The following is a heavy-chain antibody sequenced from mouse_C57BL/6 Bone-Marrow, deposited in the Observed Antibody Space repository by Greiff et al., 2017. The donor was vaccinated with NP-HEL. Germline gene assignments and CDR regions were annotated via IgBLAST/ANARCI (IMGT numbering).Heavy chain of an antibody. CDR1: GYTFTSYW. Sequence: QVQLQQPGAELVMPGASVKLSCKASGYTFTSYWMHWVKQRPGQGLEWIGEIDPSDSYTNYNQKFKGKSTLTVDKSSRTAYMQLSSLTSEDSAVYYCAREHYYGSSWWYFDVWGTGTTVTVSS. CDR2: IDPSDSYT. CDR3: AREHYYGSSWWYFDV. V-gene: IGHV1-69*01. D-gene: IGHD1-1*01. J-gene: IGHJ1*03.